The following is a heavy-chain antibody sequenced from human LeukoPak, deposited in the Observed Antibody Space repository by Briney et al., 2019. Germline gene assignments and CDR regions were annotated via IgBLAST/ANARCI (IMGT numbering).Heavy chain of an antibody. J-gene: IGHJ4*02. D-gene: IGHD6-19*01. CDR3: AKVAVVLNYFDY. V-gene: IGHV3-69-1*01. Sequence: GGSLRLSCAASGFTFSDYYMNWVRRAPGKGLEWVSSISSSSTIYYADSVKGRFTISRDNAKNSLYLQMNSLRAEDTAVYYCAKVAVVLNYFDYWGQGTLVTVSS. CDR2: ISSSSTI. CDR1: GFTFSDYY.